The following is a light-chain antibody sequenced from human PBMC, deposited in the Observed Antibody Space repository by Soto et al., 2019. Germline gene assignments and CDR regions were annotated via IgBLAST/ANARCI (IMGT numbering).Light chain of an antibody. CDR3: QQFYSTPPYT. J-gene: IGKJ2*01. CDR1: QSVLYSPNNKNF. Sequence: DIMMTQSPDSLAVSLGERAIINCKSSQSVLYSPNNKNFLAWYQQKPGQPPKLLISWASTRESGVPDRFSGSGSGTDFTLTISSLQAEDVAVYYCQQFYSTPPYTFGQGTKLEIK. CDR2: WAS. V-gene: IGKV4-1*01.